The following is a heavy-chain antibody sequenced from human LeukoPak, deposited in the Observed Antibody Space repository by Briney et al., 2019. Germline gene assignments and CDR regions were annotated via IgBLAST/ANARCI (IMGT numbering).Heavy chain of an antibody. CDR1: GFTFSSYW. D-gene: IGHD2-21*02. CDR3: ARERTATVLFDY. CDR2: IKTDGSEK. Sequence: GGSLRLSCEASGFTFSSYWMSWVRQAPGKGLEWVANIKTDGSEKYYVDSVKGRFTISRDNAKNSLYLQMNSLRAEDTAVYYCARERTATVLFDYWGQGTLVTVSS. J-gene: IGHJ4*02. V-gene: IGHV3-7*01.